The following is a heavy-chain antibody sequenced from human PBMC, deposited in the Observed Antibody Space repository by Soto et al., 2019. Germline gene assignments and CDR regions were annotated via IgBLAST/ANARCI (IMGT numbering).Heavy chain of an antibody. CDR1: GFTFSSYG. V-gene: IGHV3-30*18. J-gene: IGHJ6*02. CDR2: ISYDGSNK. D-gene: IGHD4-17*01. Sequence: PGGSLRLSCAASGFTFSSYGMHWVRQAPGKGLEWVAVISYDGSNKYYADSVKGRFTISRDNSKNTLYLQMNSLRAEDTAVYYCAKSLTTTGYYYYGMDVWGQGPTVTV. CDR3: AKSLTTTGYYYYGMDV.